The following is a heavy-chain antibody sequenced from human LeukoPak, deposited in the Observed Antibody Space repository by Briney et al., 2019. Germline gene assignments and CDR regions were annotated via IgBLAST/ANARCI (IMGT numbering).Heavy chain of an antibody. D-gene: IGHD1-20*01. Sequence: SETLSLTCAVYGGSFSGYYWSWIRQPPGKGLEWIGEINHSGSTNYNPSLKSRVTISVDTSKNQFSLKLSSVTAADTAVYYCARHLGITGFIDYWGQGTLVTVSS. J-gene: IGHJ4*02. CDR3: ARHLGITGFIDY. V-gene: IGHV4-34*01. CDR2: INHSGST. CDR1: GGSFSGYY.